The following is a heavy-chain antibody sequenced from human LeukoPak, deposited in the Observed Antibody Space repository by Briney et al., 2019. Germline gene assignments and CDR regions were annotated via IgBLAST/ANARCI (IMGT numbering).Heavy chain of an antibody. Sequence: PSETLSLTCAVSGYSISSGFYWGWIRQPPGKGLEWIGTIYHSGNTYYNPSLKSRVTVSLDTSRNQFSLKLSSVTAADTAVYYCARTIHLNSFDFWGQGTLVTVPS. V-gene: IGHV4-38-2*01. D-gene: IGHD5-18*01. CDR2: IYHSGNT. CDR1: GYSISSGFY. CDR3: ARTIHLNSFDF. J-gene: IGHJ4*02.